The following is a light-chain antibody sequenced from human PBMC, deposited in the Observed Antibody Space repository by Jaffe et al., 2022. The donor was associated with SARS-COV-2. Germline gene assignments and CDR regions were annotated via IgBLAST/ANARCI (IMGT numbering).Light chain of an antibody. V-gene: IGLV2-14*01. CDR3: SSYTSSRTWV. CDR1: SSDVGTYNY. Sequence: QSALAQPASVSGSPGQSITISCTGTSSDVGTYNYVSWYQQHPGKAPKVMIYDVSHRPSGVSNRFSGSKSGNTASLTISGLQAEDEADYYCSSYTSSRTWVFGGGTKLTVL. J-gene: IGLJ3*02. CDR2: DVS.